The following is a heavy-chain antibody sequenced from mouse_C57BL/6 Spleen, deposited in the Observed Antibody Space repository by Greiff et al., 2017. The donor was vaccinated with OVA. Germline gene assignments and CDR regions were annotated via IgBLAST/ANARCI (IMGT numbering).Heavy chain of an antibody. V-gene: IGHV5-6*01. D-gene: IGHD1-1*01. CDR3: ARQGNYYGRDWYFDV. CDR1: GFTFSSYG. CDR2: ISSGGSYT. Sequence: EVMLVESGGDLVKPGGSLKLSCAASGFTFSSYGMSWVRQTPDKRLEWVATISSGGSYTYYPDSVKGRFTISRDNAKNTLYLQMSSLKSEDTAMYYCARQGNYYGRDWYFDVWGTGTTVTVSS. J-gene: IGHJ1*03.